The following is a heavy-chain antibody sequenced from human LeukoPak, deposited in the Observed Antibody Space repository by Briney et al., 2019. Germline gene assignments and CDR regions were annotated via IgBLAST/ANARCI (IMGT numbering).Heavy chain of an antibody. CDR3: ARHEYAIRYFDPTFDI. CDR2: IYNTGSA. J-gene: IGHJ3*02. Sequence: SETLSLTCNVSGASISSHYWNWIRQPAGKGLEWIGRIYNTGSANYNPSLKSRVIMSLDTSRNQISLKLTSVTAADTAVYYCARHEYAIRYFDPTFDIWGQGTMVTVSS. V-gene: IGHV4-4*07. D-gene: IGHD3-9*01. CDR1: GASISSHY.